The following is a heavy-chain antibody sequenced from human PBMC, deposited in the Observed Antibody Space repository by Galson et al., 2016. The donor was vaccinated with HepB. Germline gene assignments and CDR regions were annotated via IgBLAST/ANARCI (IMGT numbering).Heavy chain of an antibody. CDR1: KFTFSRYS. Sequence: SLRLSCAASKFTFSRYSMHWVRQAPGKGLEWMAVIPYDGNNEHYADSVKGRFSISRDNSKNTLYLEMNSLRVEDTALYYCARGAGSGAWLIDSWGQGTLVTVSS. CDR2: IPYDGNNE. J-gene: IGHJ4*02. D-gene: IGHD3-9*01. V-gene: IGHV3-30-3*01. CDR3: ARGAGSGAWLIDS.